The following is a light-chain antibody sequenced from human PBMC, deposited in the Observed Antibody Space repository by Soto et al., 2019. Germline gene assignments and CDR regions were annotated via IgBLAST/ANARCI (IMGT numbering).Light chain of an antibody. J-gene: IGKJ1*01. Sequence: DIQMTQSPSTLSASVGDRVTITCPASQSISSWLAWYQQKPGKAPKLLIYKASSLESGVPSRFSGSGSGTEFTLTISSLQPDDFATYYCQQYNSYRTFGQGTKVDIK. V-gene: IGKV1-5*03. CDR2: KAS. CDR3: QQYNSYRT. CDR1: QSISSW.